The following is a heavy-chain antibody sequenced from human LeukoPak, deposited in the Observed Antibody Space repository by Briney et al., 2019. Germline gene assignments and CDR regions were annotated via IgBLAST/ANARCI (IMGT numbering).Heavy chain of an antibody. Sequence: GASVKVACKASGYTFTSYGFSWVRQAPGQGLEWMGWISAYNGNTKYEEKVQDRVTMTTDTSTNTVYMELRSLRSDDSAVYYCGREDFALETYYCDYWGQGTQVTVSS. D-gene: IGHD3-10*01. CDR1: GYTFTSYG. J-gene: IGHJ4*02. CDR3: GREDFALETYYCDY. CDR2: ISAYNGNT. V-gene: IGHV1-18*01.